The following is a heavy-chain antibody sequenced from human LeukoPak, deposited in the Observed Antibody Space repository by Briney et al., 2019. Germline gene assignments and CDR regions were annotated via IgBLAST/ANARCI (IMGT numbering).Heavy chain of an antibody. CDR1: GFTFSDYW. CDR3: ARDNRWLWDG. J-gene: IGHJ4*02. D-gene: IGHD2-21*01. V-gene: IGHV3-7*05. CDR2: IKFDGSEI. Sequence: GGSLSLSCAASGFTFSDYWMSWVRQAPGKGLEWVANIKFDGSEIHYVDSVKGRFTISRDNAKNSVFLQLNSLRADDTAVYYCARDNRWLWDGWGQGTLVTVSS.